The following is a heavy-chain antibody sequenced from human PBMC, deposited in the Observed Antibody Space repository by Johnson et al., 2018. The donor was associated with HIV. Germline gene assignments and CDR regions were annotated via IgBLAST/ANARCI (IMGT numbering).Heavy chain of an antibody. J-gene: IGHJ3*01. CDR2: IHWNGGST. V-gene: IGHV3-74*01. CDR3: AKDVGDGYNRWGAFDF. CDR1: GFTFSNYW. Sequence: VQLVESGGDLVQPGGSLRLSCVVSGFTFSNYWMEWVRQAPGKGLVWVSGIHWNGGSTGYADSVKGRFTISRDNAKNTLYLQMSSLRAEDAALYHCAKDVGDGYNRWGAFDFWGQGTMVTVSS. D-gene: IGHD5-24*01.